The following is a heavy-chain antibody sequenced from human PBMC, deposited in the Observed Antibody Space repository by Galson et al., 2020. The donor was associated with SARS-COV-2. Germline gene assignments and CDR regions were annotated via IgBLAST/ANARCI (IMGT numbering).Heavy chain of an antibody. J-gene: IGHJ4*02. Sequence: SETLSLTCDVYGGSFSGYYWSWIRQPPGKGLEWIGDINPSGSTNYNPSLKSRVTISVDTSKNQFSLKLSSVTAADTAVYYCARERYGSSWYPRKYYFDYWGQGTLVTVSS. D-gene: IGHD6-13*01. CDR2: INPSGST. V-gene: IGHV4-34*01. CDR3: ARERYGSSWYPRKYYFDY. CDR1: GGSFSGYY.